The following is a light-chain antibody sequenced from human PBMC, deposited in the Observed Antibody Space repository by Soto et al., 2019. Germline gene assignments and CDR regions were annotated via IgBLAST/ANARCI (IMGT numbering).Light chain of an antibody. CDR3: QQYGNSPPWS. Sequence: EIVLTQSPGTLSLFPGERATLSCRASQSVASTYLAWYQQKPGQAPRLLIYGASSRATGIPDRFSGGGSGTYFTLTSSRLEPEDFAVYYCQQYGNSPPWSFGQGTKVEIK. J-gene: IGKJ1*01. CDR1: QSVASTY. CDR2: GAS. V-gene: IGKV3-20*01.